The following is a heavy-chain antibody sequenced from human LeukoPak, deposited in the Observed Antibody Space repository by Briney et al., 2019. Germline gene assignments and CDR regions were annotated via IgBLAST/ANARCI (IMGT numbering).Heavy chain of an antibody. CDR1: GYTFTGYY. CDR3: ARRAFGSTHGDY. Sequence: ASVTVSCKPSGYTFTGYYMHWVRQAPGQGLEWMGWINPNSGGTNYAQKFQGRVTMTRDTSISTAYMELSRLRSDDTAVYYCARRAFGSTHGDYWGQGTLVTVSS. D-gene: IGHD3-10*01. J-gene: IGHJ4*02. V-gene: IGHV1-2*02. CDR2: INPNSGGT.